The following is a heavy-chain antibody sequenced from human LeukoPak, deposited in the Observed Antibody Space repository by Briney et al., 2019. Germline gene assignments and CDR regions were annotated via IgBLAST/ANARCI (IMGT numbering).Heavy chain of an antibody. CDR3: AREGLDGSDY. J-gene: IGHJ4*02. CDR2: INPNNGVT. V-gene: IGHV1-2*06. D-gene: IGHD5-12*01. CDR1: GYTFTGYY. Sequence: VSSVKVSCKASGYTFTGYYIHWVRQAPGQGLEWMGRINPNNGVTNYAKNFQGRVTMTRDTSISTANMELRRLRYDDTAVYFCAREGLDGSDYWGQGTLVTVSS.